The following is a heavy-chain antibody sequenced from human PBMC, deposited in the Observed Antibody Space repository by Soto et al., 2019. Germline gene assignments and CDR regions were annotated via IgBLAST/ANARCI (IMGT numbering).Heavy chain of an antibody. J-gene: IGHJ6*02. Sequence: PSETLSLTCTVSCGSISSYYWSWIRQPSGKGLEWIGRIYTSGSTNYNPSLKSRVTMSVDTSKNQFSLKLSSVTAADTAVYYCARDALGYCSSTSCYHYYYYGMDVWGQGTTVNVSS. CDR1: CGSISSYY. CDR2: IYTSGST. CDR3: ARDALGYCSSTSCYHYYYYGMDV. D-gene: IGHD2-2*01. V-gene: IGHV4-4*07.